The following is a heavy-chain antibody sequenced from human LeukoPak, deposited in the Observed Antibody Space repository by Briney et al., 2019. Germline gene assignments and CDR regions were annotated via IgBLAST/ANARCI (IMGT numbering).Heavy chain of an antibody. J-gene: IGHJ4*02. Sequence: GGSLRLSCAASGFTFSSYGMHWVRQAPGKGLEWVSYISSGGSTKYYADSVKGRFAISRDNAKNSLYLQMNSLRAEDTAVYYCAREWGNIDYWGQGTLVTVSS. CDR3: AREWGNIDY. D-gene: IGHD3-16*01. CDR1: GFTFSSYG. CDR2: ISSGGSTK. V-gene: IGHV3-48*04.